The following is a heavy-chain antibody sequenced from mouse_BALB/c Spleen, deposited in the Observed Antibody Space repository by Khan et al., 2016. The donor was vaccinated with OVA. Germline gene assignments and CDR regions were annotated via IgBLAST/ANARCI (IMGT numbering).Heavy chain of an antibody. D-gene: IGHD2-14*01. CDR2: IYPFNDDT. V-gene: IGHV1S136*01. CDR3: AKNYRYDVYFDY. Sequence: LQLVESGPELVKPGASVKMSCEASGYTFTSYVIHWVKQNPGQGLEWIGDIYPFNDDTKYNEKFKGKATLTSDTSYSTAYMELRRLTSEDSAFYYCAKNYRYDVYFDYWGQGTTLTVSS. J-gene: IGHJ2*01. CDR1: GYTFTSYV.